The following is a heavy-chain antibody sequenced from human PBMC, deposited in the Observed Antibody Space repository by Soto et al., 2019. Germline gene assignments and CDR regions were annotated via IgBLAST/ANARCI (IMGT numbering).Heavy chain of an antibody. V-gene: IGHV4-39*01. J-gene: IGHJ4*02. CDR2: INVGGTT. D-gene: IGHD2-2*01. CDR3: VKQAVGSMSSE. Sequence: XETLSLTCAVAGSPIISHTYYWVWIRQPPGKGLEWIGTINVGGTTYYSPSLKSRLTASLDTSNNQVSLILSSVTVTDTAVYFCVKQAVGSMSSEWGPGTLVTVSS. CDR1: GSPIISHTYY.